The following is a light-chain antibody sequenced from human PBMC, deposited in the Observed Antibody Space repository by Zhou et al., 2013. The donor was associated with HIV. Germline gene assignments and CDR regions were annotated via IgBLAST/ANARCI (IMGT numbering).Light chain of an antibody. CDR3: QQYDSDLPT. J-gene: IGKJ1*01. V-gene: IGKV1-5*03. Sequence: DIQMTQSPSTLSASVGDRVTITCRASQNISVWLAWYQQKPGKAPKLLIYKASNLHSGVPSRFSGSGSGTDFTLTISFLQSEDFAIYYCQQYDSDLPTFGQGTKVEIK. CDR1: QNISVW. CDR2: KAS.